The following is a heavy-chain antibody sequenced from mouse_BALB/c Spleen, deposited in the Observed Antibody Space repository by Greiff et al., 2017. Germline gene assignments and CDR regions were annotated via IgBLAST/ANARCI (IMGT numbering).Heavy chain of an antibody. V-gene: IGHV7-1*02. CDR2: SRNKANDYTT. CDR3: ARDAHYYGSSQGAMDY. Sequence: EVNVVESGGGLVQPGGSLRLSCATSGFTFSDFYMEWVRQPPGKRLEWIAASRNKANDYTTEYSASVKGRFIVSRDTSQSILYLQMNALRAEDTAIYYCARDAHYYGSSQGAMDYWGQGTSVTVSS. CDR1: GFTFSDFY. D-gene: IGHD1-1*01. J-gene: IGHJ4*01.